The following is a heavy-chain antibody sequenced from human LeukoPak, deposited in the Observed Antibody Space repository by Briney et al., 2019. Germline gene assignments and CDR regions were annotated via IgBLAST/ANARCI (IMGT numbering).Heavy chain of an antibody. CDR1: GGSISSSSYY. CDR3: ARGGWELKGAFDI. D-gene: IGHD1-26*01. J-gene: IGHJ3*02. Sequence: SETLSLTCTVSGGSISSSSYYWGWIRQPPGKGLEWIGSIYYSGSTYYNPSLKSRVTISVDTSKNQFSLKLSSVTAADTAVYYCARGGWELKGAFDIWGQGTMVTVSS. CDR2: IYYSGST. V-gene: IGHV4-39*07.